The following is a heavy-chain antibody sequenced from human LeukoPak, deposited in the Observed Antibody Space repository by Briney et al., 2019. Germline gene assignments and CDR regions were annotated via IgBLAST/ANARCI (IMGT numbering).Heavy chain of an antibody. CDR2: ISSSSSII. CDR1: GFTLSTYI. J-gene: IGHJ4*02. V-gene: IGHV3-48*02. D-gene: IGHD6-13*01. CDR3: ARGRGAAAGTRIFDY. Sequence: GGSLRLSCAASGFTLSTYIMNWVRQAPGKGLEGISYISSSSSIIYYADSVKGRFTISRDNAQQSLYLQMNSLRDEDTAVYYCARGRGAAAGTRIFDYWGQGTLVTVSS.